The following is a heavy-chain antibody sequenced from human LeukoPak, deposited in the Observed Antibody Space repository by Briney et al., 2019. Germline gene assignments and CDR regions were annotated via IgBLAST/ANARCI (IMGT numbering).Heavy chain of an antibody. D-gene: IGHD6-6*01. Sequence: GASVKVSCKASGGTFSSYAISWVRQAPGQGLEWMGGIIPIFGTANYAQKFQGRVTITADESTSTAYMELSSLRSEDTAVYYCARDKDSSSSTDAFDIWGQGTMVTVSS. CDR3: ARDKDSSSSTDAFDI. V-gene: IGHV1-69*13. CDR1: GGTFSSYA. J-gene: IGHJ3*02. CDR2: IIPIFGTA.